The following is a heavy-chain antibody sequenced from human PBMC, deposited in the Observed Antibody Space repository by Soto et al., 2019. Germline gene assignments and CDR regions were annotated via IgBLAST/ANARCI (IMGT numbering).Heavy chain of an antibody. D-gene: IGHD6-19*01. CDR1: GFIFSDSA. Sequence: GGSLRLSCAASGFIFSDSAIHWVRQASGKGLEWVGRIKNKADDYATAHAAAVEGRFTISRDDSKNTAYLQMNSLKTEDTAVYYCTRLRYTSGWYGMDVWGQGTTVTVSS. CDR2: IKNKADDYAT. J-gene: IGHJ6*02. CDR3: TRLRYTSGWYGMDV. V-gene: IGHV3-73*01.